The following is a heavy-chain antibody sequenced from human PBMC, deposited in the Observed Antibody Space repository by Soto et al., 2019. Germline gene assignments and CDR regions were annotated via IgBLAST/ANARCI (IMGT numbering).Heavy chain of an antibody. J-gene: IGHJ4*02. CDR1: GGSISSGNYY. Sequence: SETLSLTCTVSGGSISSGNYYWSWIRQPPGKGLEWIGFISYSGSTYYSTSLKSRVTISVDTSKNQFSLQLNSVTPEDTAVYYCARGQGSDEWLTPDGYWGQGTLVTVSS. CDR3: ARGQGSDEWLTPDGY. V-gene: IGHV4-30-4*01. CDR2: ISYSGST. D-gene: IGHD3-3*01.